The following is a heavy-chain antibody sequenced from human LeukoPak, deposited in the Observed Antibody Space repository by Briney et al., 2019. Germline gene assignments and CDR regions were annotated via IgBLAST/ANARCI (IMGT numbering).Heavy chain of an antibody. V-gene: IGHV3-23*01. Sequence: GGSLRLSCAVSGFTFSNYAMSWVRQAPGKGLERVSGISGSAGTTYYADSVKGRFTISRDNSKSTLRLEMNSLRVEDTALYFCAKDRARYCGGGSCPRAFDVWGQGTMVTVSS. D-gene: IGHD2-15*01. J-gene: IGHJ3*01. CDR3: AKDRARYCGGGSCPRAFDV. CDR2: ISGSAGTT. CDR1: GFTFSNYA.